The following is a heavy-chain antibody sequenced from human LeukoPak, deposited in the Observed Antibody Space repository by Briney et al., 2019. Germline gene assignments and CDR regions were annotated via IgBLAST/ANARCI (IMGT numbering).Heavy chain of an antibody. CDR1: GFTFSIYW. D-gene: IGHD1-26*01. Sequence: HPGGSLRFSCAASGFTFSIYWMSWVRQAPGKGLEWVANIKQDGSEKWSVDSVKGRFTISRDNGKNSMYLEMNSLRAEDTAVYYCARWAGGHYDYWGQGTLVTVSS. CDR3: ARWAGGHYDY. V-gene: IGHV3-7*01. CDR2: IKQDGSEK. J-gene: IGHJ4*02.